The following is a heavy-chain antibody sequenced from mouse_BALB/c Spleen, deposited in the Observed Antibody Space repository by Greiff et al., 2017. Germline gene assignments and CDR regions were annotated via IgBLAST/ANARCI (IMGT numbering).Heavy chain of an antibody. CDR2: IYPYNGGT. CDR1: GYTFTDYN. Sequence: VQLQQSGAELVKPGASVKISCKASGYTFTDYNMHWVKQSHGKSLEWIGYIYPYNGGTGYNQKFKSKATLTVDNSSSTAYMELRSLTSEDSAVYYCARGVTYSPFAYWGQGTLVTVSA. J-gene: IGHJ3*01. CDR3: ARGVTYSPFAY. V-gene: IGHV1S29*02. D-gene: IGHD2-10*01.